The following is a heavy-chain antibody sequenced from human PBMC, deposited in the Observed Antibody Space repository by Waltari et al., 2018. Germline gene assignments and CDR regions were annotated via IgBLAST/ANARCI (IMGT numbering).Heavy chain of an antibody. CDR1: VGSLSGKY. J-gene: IGHJ4*02. V-gene: IGHV4-59*08. CDR2: IYFSGST. D-gene: IGHD2-15*01. Sequence: QVQLQESGPGLVRPSETLSLTCTVSVGSLSGKYLSWSRQPQGKGLEWIGYIYFSGSTNYNPSLKSRVTISVDTSKNLFSLKLNSVTAADTAVYYCASNNPRYCSGGSCFYFWGQGTLVTVSS. CDR3: ASNNPRYCSGGSCFYF.